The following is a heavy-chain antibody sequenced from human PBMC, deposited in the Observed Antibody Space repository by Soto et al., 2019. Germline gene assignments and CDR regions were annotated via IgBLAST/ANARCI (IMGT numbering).Heavy chain of an antibody. Sequence: GXSVKVSCKASVYTFTSYAMHWVRQAPGQRLEWMGWINAGNGNTKYSQKFQGRVTITRDTSASTAYMELSSLRSEDTAVYYCARDKVDFWSGYSPQDYYGMDVWGQGTTVTVSS. J-gene: IGHJ6*02. CDR1: VYTFTSYA. D-gene: IGHD3-3*01. CDR3: ARDKVDFWSGYSPQDYYGMDV. V-gene: IGHV1-3*01. CDR2: INAGNGNT.